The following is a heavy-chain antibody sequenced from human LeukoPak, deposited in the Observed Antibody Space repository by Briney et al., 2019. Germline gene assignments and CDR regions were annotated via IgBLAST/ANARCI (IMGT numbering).Heavy chain of an antibody. CDR1: VGTFSSYA. CDR2: IIPSLGIA. D-gene: IGHD4-17*01. Sequence: ASVKVSCKASVGTFSSYAISWVRQARGQGLEWMGRIIPSLGIANYAQKFQGRVTITADKSTSKAYMELSSLRSEDTAVYYCARPYGDYYYYSGMDVWGQGTTVTVSS. J-gene: IGHJ6*02. CDR3: ARPYGDYYYYSGMDV. V-gene: IGHV1-69*04.